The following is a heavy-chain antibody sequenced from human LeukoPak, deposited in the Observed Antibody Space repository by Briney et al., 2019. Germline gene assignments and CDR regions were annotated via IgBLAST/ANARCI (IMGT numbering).Heavy chain of an antibody. J-gene: IGHJ4*02. CDR2: ISYDASQK. Sequence: SGGSLRLSCAASGFAFGHYAMHWVRQAPGKGLEWVAVISYDASQKYYADSVKGRFTISRDNSKNTLFLQMNSLRPEDTALYSYARPYNSGWYGDFDFWGQGTLVAVSS. CDR3: ARPYNSGWYGDFDF. CDR1: GFAFGHYA. D-gene: IGHD6-19*01. V-gene: IGHV3-30*04.